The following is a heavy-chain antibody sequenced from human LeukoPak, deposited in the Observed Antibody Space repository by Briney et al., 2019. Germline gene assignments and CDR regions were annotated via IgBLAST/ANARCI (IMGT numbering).Heavy chain of an antibody. V-gene: IGHV4-59*01. CDR1: GGSISSDY. CDR3: ARAGYSGSDFSV. D-gene: IGHD5-12*01. Sequence: PSETLSLTCSVSGGSISSDYWSWIRQPPGKGLEWIGYIYHSGSTNYNPSLKSRVTISVDTSKNHFSLKLSSVTAADTAVYHCARAGYSGSDFSVWGKGTTVTVSS. CDR2: IYHSGST. J-gene: IGHJ6*04.